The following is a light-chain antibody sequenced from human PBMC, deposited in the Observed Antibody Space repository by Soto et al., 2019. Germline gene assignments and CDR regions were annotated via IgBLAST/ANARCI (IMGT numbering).Light chain of an antibody. CDR3: QHYVTWPLT. CDR1: QGIADT. Sequence: MTQSRATLSVSPGELARLCCMAIQGIADTLAWYQQRPGQTPRLLIYDTSIRATGVPARFSGSRSGAEFTLTISSLQSEDFAVYYCQHYVTWPLTFGGGTKVDIK. J-gene: IGKJ4*01. CDR2: DTS. V-gene: IGKV3-15*01.